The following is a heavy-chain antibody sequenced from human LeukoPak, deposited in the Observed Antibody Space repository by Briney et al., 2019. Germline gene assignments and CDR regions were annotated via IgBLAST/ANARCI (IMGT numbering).Heavy chain of an antibody. D-gene: IGHD5-24*01. J-gene: IGHJ4*02. CDR2: IYYGGT. Sequence: SATLSLTCTVSGGSIATYYWSWIRQSPGKGLEWIAYIYYGGTDYNPSLKSRVTISVDTSKNQFSLNLRSATAADTAVYYCARGDGYNSGYFEYWGQGTLVTVSS. CDR3: ARGDGYNSGYFEY. CDR1: GGSIATYY. V-gene: IGHV4-59*01.